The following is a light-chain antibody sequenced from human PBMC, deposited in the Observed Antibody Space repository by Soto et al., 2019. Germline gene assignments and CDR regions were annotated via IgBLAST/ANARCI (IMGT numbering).Light chain of an antibody. V-gene: IGKV1-39*01. CDR1: QSISSY. Sequence: DIQMTQSPSSLFASVGDRVTITFRASQSISSYLNWYQQKPGKAPKLLIYAASSLQSGVPSRFSGSGSGTDFTLTISSLQPEDFATYYCQQSYSTPQTFGQGTKVDI. CDR2: AAS. J-gene: IGKJ1*01. CDR3: QQSYSTPQT.